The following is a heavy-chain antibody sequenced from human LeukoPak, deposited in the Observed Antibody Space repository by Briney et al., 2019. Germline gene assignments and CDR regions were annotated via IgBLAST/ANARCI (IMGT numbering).Heavy chain of an antibody. CDR2: INHSGST. V-gene: IGHV4-34*01. CDR3: ARLGYYDFWIDY. CDR1: GGSFSGYY. J-gene: IGHJ4*02. Sequence: SETLSLTCAVYGGSFSGYYWSWIRQPPGKGLEWIGEINHSGSTNYNPSLKSRVTISVDTSKNQFSLKLSSVTAADTAVYYCARLGYYDFWIDYWGQGTLVTVSS. D-gene: IGHD3-3*01.